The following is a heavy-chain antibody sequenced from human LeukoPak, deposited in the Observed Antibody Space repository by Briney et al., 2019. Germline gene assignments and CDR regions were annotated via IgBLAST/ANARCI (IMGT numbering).Heavy chain of an antibody. CDR2: INHSGST. V-gene: IGHV4-34*01. Sequence: SETLSLTCAVYGGSFSGYYWSWIRQPPGKGLEWIGEINHSGSTNYNPSLKSRVTISVDTSKNQFSLKLSSVTAADTAVYYCARHRYYYGSGSTGWFDPWGQGTLVTVSS. CDR3: ARHRYYYGSGSTGWFDP. J-gene: IGHJ5*02. D-gene: IGHD3-10*01. CDR1: GGSFSGYY.